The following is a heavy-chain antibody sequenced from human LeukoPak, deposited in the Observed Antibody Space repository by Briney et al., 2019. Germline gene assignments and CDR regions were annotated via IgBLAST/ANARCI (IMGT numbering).Heavy chain of an antibody. CDR2: ISAYNGNT. CDR1: GYTFTSYG. J-gene: IGHJ3*02. Sequence: ASVKVSCKASGYTFTSYGISWVRQAPGQGLEWMGWISAYNGNTNYAQKLQGRVTMTTDTSTSTAYMELRSLRSDDTAVYYCARDYYDSNGYYPTDAFDIWGQGTMVTVSS. D-gene: IGHD3-22*01. CDR3: ARDYYDSNGYYPTDAFDI. V-gene: IGHV1-18*01.